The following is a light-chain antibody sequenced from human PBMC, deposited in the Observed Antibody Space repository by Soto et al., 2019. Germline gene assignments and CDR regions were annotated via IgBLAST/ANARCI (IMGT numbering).Light chain of an antibody. CDR2: QNN. CDR3: QSYDSSLSAVV. J-gene: IGLJ2*01. CDR1: SSNIGAGYD. Sequence: QSVLTQPPSVSGAPGQRVSISCTGSSSNIGAGYDVHWYEHLPVTAPKLLIYQNNNRPSGVPDRFSGSKSGTSASLAITGLQAEDEADYYCQSYDSSLSAVVFGGGTQLTVL. V-gene: IGLV1-40*01.